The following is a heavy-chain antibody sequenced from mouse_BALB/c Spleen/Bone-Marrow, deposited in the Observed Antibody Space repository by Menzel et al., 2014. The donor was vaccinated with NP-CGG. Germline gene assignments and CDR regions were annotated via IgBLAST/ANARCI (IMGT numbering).Heavy chain of an antibody. CDR3: TRRDYAMDY. CDR2: IYPSDSYT. V-gene: IGHV1-69*02. Sequence: QVQLQQSGAELARPGASVKLSCKASGYTFTSYWINWVKQRPGQGLEWIGDIYPSDSYTNYNQKFKDKATLTVDKSSSTAYMQLSSPTSEDSAVYYCTRRDYAMDYWGQGTSVTVSS. CDR1: GYTFTSYW. J-gene: IGHJ4*01.